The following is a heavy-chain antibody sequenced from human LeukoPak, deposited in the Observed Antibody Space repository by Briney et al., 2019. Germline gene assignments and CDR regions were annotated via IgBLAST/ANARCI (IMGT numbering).Heavy chain of an antibody. CDR3: AQIISSSATGY. Sequence: PGGSLRLSCAASGFTFSSYAMHWVRQAPGKGLEYVSAISSNGGSTYYANSVKGRFTSSRDNSKNTLYLQMSSLRAEDTAVYYCAQIISSSATGYWGQGTLVTVSS. J-gene: IGHJ4*02. V-gene: IGHV3-64*01. CDR1: GFTFSSYA. D-gene: IGHD3-10*01. CDR2: ISSNGGST.